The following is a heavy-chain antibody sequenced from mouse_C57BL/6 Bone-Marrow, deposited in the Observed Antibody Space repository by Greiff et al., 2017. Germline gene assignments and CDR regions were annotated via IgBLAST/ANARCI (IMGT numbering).Heavy chain of an antibody. J-gene: IGHJ1*03. CDR2: IWRGGST. Sequence: VHLVESGPGLVQPSQSLSITCTVSGFSLTSYGVHWVRQSPGKGLEWLGVIWRGGSTDYNAAFMSRLSITKDNSKSQVFFKMNSLQADDTAIYYCAKNHYGSSYEYFDVWGTGTTVTVSS. CDR1: GFSLTSYG. CDR3: AKNHYGSSYEYFDV. V-gene: IGHV2-5*01. D-gene: IGHD1-1*01.